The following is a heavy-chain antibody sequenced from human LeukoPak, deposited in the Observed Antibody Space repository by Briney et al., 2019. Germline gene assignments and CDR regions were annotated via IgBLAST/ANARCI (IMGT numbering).Heavy chain of an antibody. J-gene: IGHJ4*02. CDR2: ISYDGVNK. D-gene: IGHD3-10*01. CDR1: GFTFSSYG. V-gene: IGHV3-30*18. CDR3: AKGMVRGPQHPFDS. Sequence: HPGTSLRLSCAASGFTFSSYGMHWVRQAPGKGLEWVAIISYDGVNKCYADSVKGRFTISRDNSENTLYLQMNSLRAEDTAVYYCAKGMVRGPQHPFDSWGQGILVTVSS.